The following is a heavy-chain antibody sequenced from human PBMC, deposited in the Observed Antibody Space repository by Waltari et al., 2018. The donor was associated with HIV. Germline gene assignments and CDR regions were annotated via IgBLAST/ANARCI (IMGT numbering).Heavy chain of an antibody. D-gene: IGHD2-21*02. CDR1: GLTFSSYG. V-gene: IGHV3-33*01. CDR2: KWYDGNNK. CDR3: AREDLLYCGGDCYPGDY. J-gene: IGHJ4*02. Sequence: QVQLVESGGGVVQPGRSLRLSCAASGLTFSSYGMHWVRQAPGKGLGGVAVKWYDGNNKYYADSVKGRFTISRDNSKNTLYLQMNSLRAEDTAVYYCAREDLLYCGGDCYPGDYWGQGTLVTVSS.